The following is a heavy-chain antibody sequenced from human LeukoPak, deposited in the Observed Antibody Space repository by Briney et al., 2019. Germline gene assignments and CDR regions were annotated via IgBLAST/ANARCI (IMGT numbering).Heavy chain of an antibody. V-gene: IGHV3-21*01. J-gene: IGHJ4*02. Sequence: GGSLRLSCAASGFXFSSYSMNWVRQAPGKGLEWVSSISSSGSYIFHADSVKGRFTISRDNAQNSLYLQMNSLRAEDTAVYYCAREGPINNGDLDYWGQGTLVTVSS. CDR3: AREGPINNGDLDY. CDR2: ISSSGSYI. D-gene: IGHD1/OR15-1a*01. CDR1: GFXFSSYS.